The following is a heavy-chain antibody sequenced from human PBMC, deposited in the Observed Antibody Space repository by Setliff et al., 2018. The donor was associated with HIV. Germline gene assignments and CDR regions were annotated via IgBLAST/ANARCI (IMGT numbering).Heavy chain of an antibody. Sequence: VGSLRLSCAASGFTFSIYTINWVRQAPGKGLEWVSSISSGGNYINYADSVKGRFTISRDNAKNSLDLQMNSLRAEDTAVYFCARSESSGYSLPYTRFDAWGQGALVTVSS. D-gene: IGHD3-22*01. CDR2: ISSGGNYI. V-gene: IGHV3-21*01. J-gene: IGHJ5*02. CDR1: GFTFSIYT. CDR3: ARSESSGYSLPYTRFDA.